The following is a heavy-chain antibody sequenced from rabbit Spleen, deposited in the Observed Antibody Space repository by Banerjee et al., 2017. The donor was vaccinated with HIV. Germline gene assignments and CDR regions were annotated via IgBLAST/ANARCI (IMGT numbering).Heavy chain of an antibody. V-gene: IGHV1S45*01. CDR3: ATSNGGNDRYGL. CDR2: IYAGSSGST. D-gene: IGHD1-1*01. J-gene: IGHJ3*01. CDR1: GFTLSSSYW. Sequence: QEQLEESGGDLVKPEGSLTLTCTASGFTLSSSYWLCWVRQAPGKGLEWIACIYAGSSGSTYYASWAKGRFTISKTSSTTVTLQMTSLTAADTATYFCATSNGGNDRYGLWGQGTLVTVS.